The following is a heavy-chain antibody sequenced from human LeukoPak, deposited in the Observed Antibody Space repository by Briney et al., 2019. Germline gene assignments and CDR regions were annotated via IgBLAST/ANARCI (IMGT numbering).Heavy chain of an antibody. J-gene: IGHJ6*02. Sequence: GGSLRLSCAVSGFTVGSNYMSWVRQAPGKGLEWVSILYSGGSAYYADSVKGRFTISRDNSNNTLYLQMNSLRAEDTGVYYCARDRKVGASYYGMDVWGQGTTVTVSS. CDR3: ARDRKVGASYYGMDV. CDR1: GFTVGSNY. CDR2: LYSGGSA. V-gene: IGHV3-53*01. D-gene: IGHD1-26*01.